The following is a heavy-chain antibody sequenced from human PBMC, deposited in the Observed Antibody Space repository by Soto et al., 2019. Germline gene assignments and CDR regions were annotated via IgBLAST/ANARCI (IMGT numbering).Heavy chain of an antibody. Sequence: QVQLVESGGGVVQPGRSPRLSCAASGFTFSSYGMHWVRQAPGKGLEWVAVIWYDGSNKYYADSVKGRFTISRDNSKNTLYLQMNSLRAEDTAVYYCAREGPREYYFDYWGQGTLVTVSS. J-gene: IGHJ4*02. V-gene: IGHV3-33*01. CDR3: AREGPREYYFDY. CDR1: GFTFSSYG. D-gene: IGHD3-10*01. CDR2: IWYDGSNK.